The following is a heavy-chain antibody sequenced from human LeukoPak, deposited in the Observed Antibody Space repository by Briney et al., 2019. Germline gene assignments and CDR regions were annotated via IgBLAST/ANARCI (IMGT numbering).Heavy chain of an antibody. CDR3: ASVYGDGIDY. CDR2: INHSRST. CDR1: GGSFSGYY. J-gene: IGHJ4*02. V-gene: IGHV4-34*01. Sequence: KPSETLSLTCAVYGGSFSGYYWSWIRQPPGKGLEWIGEINHSRSTNYNPSLKSRVTISVDTSKNQFSLKLSSVTAADTAVYYCASVYGDGIDYWGQGTLVTVSS. D-gene: IGHD4-17*01.